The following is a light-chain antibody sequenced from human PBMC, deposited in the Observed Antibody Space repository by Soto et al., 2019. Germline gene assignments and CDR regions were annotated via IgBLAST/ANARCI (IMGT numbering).Light chain of an antibody. CDR1: QSFISG. J-gene: IGKJ2*01. CDR2: KAS. V-gene: IGKV1-5*03. Sequence: DIKITQSPSTLSESLEERVTILCRPIQSFISGLAWYQKKPGKAPKLLIYKASSLESGVPSRFSGSGSGTEFTLTISSLQPDDFATYYCQQYNSYSRYTFGQGTKLEIK. CDR3: QQYNSYSRYT.